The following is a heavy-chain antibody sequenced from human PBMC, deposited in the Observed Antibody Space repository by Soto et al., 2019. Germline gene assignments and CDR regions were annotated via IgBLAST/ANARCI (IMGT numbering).Heavy chain of an antibody. CDR2: IIPILGIA. CDR3: ARDLGYCSGGSCFARGSWFDP. D-gene: IGHD2-15*01. V-gene: IGHV1-69*04. J-gene: IGHJ5*02. CDR1: GGTFSSYT. Sequence: ASVKVSCKASGGTFSSYTISWLLQAPGQGLEWMGRIIPILGIANYAQKFQGRVTITADKSTSTAYMELSSLRSEDTAVYYCARDLGYCSGGSCFARGSWFDPWGQGTLVTVSS.